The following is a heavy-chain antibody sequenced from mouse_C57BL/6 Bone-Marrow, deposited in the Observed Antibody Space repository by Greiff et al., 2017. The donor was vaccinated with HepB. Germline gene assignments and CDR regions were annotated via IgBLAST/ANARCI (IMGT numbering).Heavy chain of an antibody. V-gene: IGHV2-5*01. J-gene: IGHJ1*03. CDR3: AKNSITTVVAHWYFDV. D-gene: IGHD1-1*01. Sequence: VQGVESGPGLVQPSQSLSITCTVSGFSLTSYGVHWVRQSPGKGLEWLGVIWRGGSTDYNAAFMSRLSITKDNSKSQVFFKMNSLQADDTAIYYCAKNSITTVVAHWYFDVWGTGTTVTVSS. CDR1: GFSLTSYG. CDR2: IWRGGST.